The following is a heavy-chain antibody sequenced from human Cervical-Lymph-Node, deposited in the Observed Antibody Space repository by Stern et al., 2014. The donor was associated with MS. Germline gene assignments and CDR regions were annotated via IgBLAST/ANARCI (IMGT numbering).Heavy chain of an antibody. CDR2: VNPTDGRT. J-gene: IGHJ1*01. CDR1: GDTFASSP. CDR3: ANPLPYAN. V-gene: IGHV1-46*03. Sequence: QVQLVESGAEVKKPGASVKVSCKASGDTFASSPIHWLRQAPGQGPVWMGIVNPTDGRTTYAQTFKGRVTMTRDTSTRTVYMELSSLRAEDTAMYFCANPLPYANWGQGTRVTVSS. D-gene: IGHD4-17*01.